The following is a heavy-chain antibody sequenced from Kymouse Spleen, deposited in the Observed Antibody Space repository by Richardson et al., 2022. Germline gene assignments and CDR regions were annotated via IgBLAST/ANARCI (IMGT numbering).Heavy chain of an antibody. CDR1: GFTFDDYA. CDR3: AKDKAVLMVYAIGYYYGMDV. J-gene: IGHJ6*02. Sequence: EVQLVESGGGLVQPGRSLRLSCAASGFTFDDYAMHWVRQAPGKGLEWVSGISWNSGSIGYADSVKGRFTISRDNAKNSLYLQMNSLRAEDTALYYCAKDKAVLMVYAIGYYYGMDVWGQGTTVTVSS. D-gene: IGHD2-8*01. V-gene: IGHV3-9*01. CDR2: ISWNSGSI.